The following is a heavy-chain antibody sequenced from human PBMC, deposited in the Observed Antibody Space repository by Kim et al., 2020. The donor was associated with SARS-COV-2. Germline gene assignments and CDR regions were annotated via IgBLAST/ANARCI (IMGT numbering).Heavy chain of an antibody. CDR1: GGSFSGYY. CDR3: ARGRVVGATGLDY. D-gene: IGHD2-15*01. J-gene: IGHJ4*02. Sequence: SETLSLTCAVYGGSFSGYYWSWIRQPPGKGLEWIGEINHSGSTNYNPSLKSRVTISVDTSKNQFSLKLSSVTAADTAVYYCARGRVVGATGLDYWGQGT. CDR2: INHSGST. V-gene: IGHV4-34*01.